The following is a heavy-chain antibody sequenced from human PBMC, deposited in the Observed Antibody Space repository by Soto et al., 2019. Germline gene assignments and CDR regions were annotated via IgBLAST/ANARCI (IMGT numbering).Heavy chain of an antibody. CDR3: ASYSRTGYSSGWYWFDP. J-gene: IGHJ5*02. CDR1: GGSISSYY. V-gene: IGHV4-59*01. Sequence: SETLSLTCTVSGGSISSYYWSWIRQPPGKGLEWIGYIYYSGSTNYNPSLKSRVTISVDTSKNQFSLKLSSVTAADTAVYYCASYSRTGYSSGWYWFDPWGQGTLVTVSS. D-gene: IGHD6-19*01. CDR2: IYYSGST.